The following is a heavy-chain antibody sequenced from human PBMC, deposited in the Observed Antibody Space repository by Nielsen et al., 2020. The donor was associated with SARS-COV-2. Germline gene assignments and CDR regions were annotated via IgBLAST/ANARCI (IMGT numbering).Heavy chain of an antibody. Sequence: GESLKISCAASGFTFSSYGMHWVRQAPGKGLEWVAVISYDGSNKYYADSVKGRFTISRDNPKNTLYLQMNSLRAEDTAVYYCAKGSHDSSAPPGWGQGTLVTVSS. CDR2: ISYDGSNK. CDR3: AKGSHDSSAPPG. D-gene: IGHD3-22*01. V-gene: IGHV3-30*18. CDR1: GFTFSSYG. J-gene: IGHJ4*02.